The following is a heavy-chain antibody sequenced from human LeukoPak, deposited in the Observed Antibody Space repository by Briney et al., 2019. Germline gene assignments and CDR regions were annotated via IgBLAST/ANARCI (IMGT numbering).Heavy chain of an antibody. CDR1: GFTLSSYW. J-gene: IGHJ6*03. V-gene: IGHV3-7*01. CDR3: ARQRWGGYCYYMDV. CDR2: IKQDGSEK. D-gene: IGHD1-1*01. Sequence: GGSLRLSCAASGFTLSSYWMSWVRQAPGKGLEWVANIKQDGSEKYYVDSVKGRFTISRDNAKNSLYLQMNSLRAEDTAVYYCARQRWGGYCYYMDVWGKGTTVTVSS.